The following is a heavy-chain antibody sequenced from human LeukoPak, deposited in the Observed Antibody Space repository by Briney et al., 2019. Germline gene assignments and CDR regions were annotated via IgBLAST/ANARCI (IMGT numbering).Heavy chain of an antibody. CDR2: IYYSGST. D-gene: IGHD6-19*01. Sequence: SETLSLTCTVSGGSISSSSYYWGWIRQPPGKGLEWIGSIYYSGSTYYNPSLKSRVTISVDTSKNQFSLKLSSVTAADTAVYYCARKGIAVAVIDPWGQGTLVTVSS. J-gene: IGHJ5*02. CDR3: ARKGIAVAVIDP. CDR1: GGSISSSSYY. V-gene: IGHV4-39*07.